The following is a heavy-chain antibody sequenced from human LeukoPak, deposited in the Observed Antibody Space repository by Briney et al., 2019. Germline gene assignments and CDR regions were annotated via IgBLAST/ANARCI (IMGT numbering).Heavy chain of an antibody. CDR1: GFTFSSYG. CDR3: AKDGTRYCSSTSCYWEVDY. V-gene: IGHV3-30*18. J-gene: IGHJ4*02. CDR2: ISYDGSNK. Sequence: PGRSLRLSCAASGFTFSSYGMHWVRQAPGKGLEWVAVISYDGSNKYYADSVKGRFTISRDNSKNMLYLQMNSLRAEDTAVYYCAKDGTRYCSSTSCYWEVDYWGQGTLVTVSS. D-gene: IGHD2-2*01.